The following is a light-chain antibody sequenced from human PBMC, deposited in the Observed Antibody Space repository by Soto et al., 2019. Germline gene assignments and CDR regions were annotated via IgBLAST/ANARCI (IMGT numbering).Light chain of an antibody. J-gene: IGLJ3*02. CDR3: QSYDSSLSGL. CDR2: GNI. V-gene: IGLV1-40*01. Sequence: QPVLTQPPSVSGAPGQRITISCTGNSSNIGAGYDVHWYQQLPGTAPKVLIYGNINRPSGVPDRFSGSKSGTSASLAITGLQAEDEADYYCQSYDSSLSGLFGGGTKVTVL. CDR1: SSNIGAGYD.